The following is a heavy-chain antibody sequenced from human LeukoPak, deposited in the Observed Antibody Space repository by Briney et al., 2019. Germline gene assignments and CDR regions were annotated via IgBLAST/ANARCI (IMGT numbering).Heavy chain of an antibody. J-gene: IGHJ3*02. D-gene: IGHD3-22*01. V-gene: IGHV3-9*01. CDR1: GFTFDDYA. CDR2: ISWNSGRI. CDR3: AKGQNPGYYDSSGYYYVGAFDI. Sequence: PGGSLRLSCAASGFTFDDYAMHWVRQAPGKGLEWVSGISWNSGRIGYADSVKGRFTITRDNAKNSLYLQMNSLRAEDTALYYCAKGQNPGYYDSSGYYYVGAFDIWGQGTMVTVSS.